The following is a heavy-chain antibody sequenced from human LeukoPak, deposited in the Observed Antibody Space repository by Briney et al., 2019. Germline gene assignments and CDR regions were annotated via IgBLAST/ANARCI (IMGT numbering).Heavy chain of an antibody. Sequence: SETLSLTCAVYGGSFSGYYWTWIRQPPGKGLEWIGEINHSAMSAYDPSLKSRVIISVDTSKKQFSLKLSSVTAADTAVYYCARVFANWISDYWGQGTLVTVSS. V-gene: IGHV4-34*01. CDR1: GGSFSGYY. J-gene: IGHJ4*02. CDR2: INHSAMS. D-gene: IGHD1-1*01. CDR3: ARVFANWISDY.